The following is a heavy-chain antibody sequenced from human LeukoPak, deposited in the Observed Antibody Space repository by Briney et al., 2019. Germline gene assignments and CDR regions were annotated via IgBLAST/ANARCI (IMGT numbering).Heavy chain of an antibody. CDR1: GYTFTSYY. V-gene: IGHV1-46*01. D-gene: IGHD1-26*01. J-gene: IGHJ4*02. CDR3: ARDLLSSSGWELYCFDY. Sequence: GASVKVSCKASGYTFTSYYMHWVRQAPGQGLEWMGIINPSGGSTSYAQKFQGRVTMTRDTSTSTVYMELSSLRSEDTAVYYCARDLLSSSGWELYCFDYWGQGTLVTVSS. CDR2: INPSGGST.